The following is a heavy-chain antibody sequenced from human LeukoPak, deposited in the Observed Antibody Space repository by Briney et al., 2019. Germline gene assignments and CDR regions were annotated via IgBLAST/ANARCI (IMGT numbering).Heavy chain of an antibody. V-gene: IGHV1-18*01. CDR2: ISAYNGNT. D-gene: IGHD3-22*01. CDR3: AREEGSNYYDSTAPRYFDY. Sequence: ASVKVSCKASGYTFTSYGISWVRQAPGQGLEWMGWISAYNGNTNYAQKLQVRVTMTTDTSTSTAYMELRSLRSDDTAVYYCAREEGSNYYDSTAPRYFDYWGQGTLVTVSS. J-gene: IGHJ4*02. CDR1: GYTFTSYG.